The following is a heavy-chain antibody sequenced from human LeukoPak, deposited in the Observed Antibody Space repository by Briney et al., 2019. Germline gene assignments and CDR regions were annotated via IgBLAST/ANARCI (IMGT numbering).Heavy chain of an antibody. D-gene: IGHD6-19*01. CDR2: IDHSGST. Sequence: SETLSLTCAVYGGSFSGYYWSWIRQPPGKGLEWIGEIDHSGSTNYNPSLKSRVTISVDTSKNQFSLKLSSVAAADTAVYYCARANSGWSINFDYWDQGTLVTVSS. CDR1: GGSFSGYY. CDR3: ARANSGWSINFDY. V-gene: IGHV4-34*01. J-gene: IGHJ4*02.